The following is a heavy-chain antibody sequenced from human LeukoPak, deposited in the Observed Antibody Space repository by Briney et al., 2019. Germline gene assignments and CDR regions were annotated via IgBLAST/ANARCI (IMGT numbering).Heavy chain of an antibody. CDR2: ISGSGGST. J-gene: IGHJ4*02. V-gene: IGHV3-23*01. D-gene: IGHD3-22*01. CDR1: GFTFSSYA. CDR3: AKDLAVVVITEVPEGPFDY. Sequence: GGSLRLSCAASGFTFSSYAMSWVRQAPGKGLEWVSAISGSGGSTYYADSVKGRFTISRDNSKNTLYLQMNSLRAEDTAVYYCAKDLAVVVITEVPEGPFDYWGQGTLVTVSS.